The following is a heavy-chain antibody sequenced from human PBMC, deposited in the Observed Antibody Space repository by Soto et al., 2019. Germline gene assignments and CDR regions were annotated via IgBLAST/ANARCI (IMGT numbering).Heavy chain of an antibody. CDR3: ARESPFLEWLSLTCFDP. J-gene: IGHJ5*02. CDR1: GFTFSSYS. V-gene: IGHV3-48*01. D-gene: IGHD3-3*02. Sequence: EVQLVESGGGLVQPGGSLRLSCAASGFTFSSYSMNWVRQAPGKGLEWVSYISSSSSTIYYADSVKGRFTISRDNAKNSLYLPMNSLRAEDTAVYYCARESPFLEWLSLTCFDPWGQGTLVTVSS. CDR2: ISSSSSTI.